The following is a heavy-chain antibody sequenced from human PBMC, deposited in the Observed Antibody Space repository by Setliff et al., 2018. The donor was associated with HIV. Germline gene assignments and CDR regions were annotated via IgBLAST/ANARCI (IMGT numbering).Heavy chain of an antibody. Sequence: GGSLRLSCVVSGLTFNRYWMSWVRQVPGKGLEWVANIKQDGSEKYYVDSVKGRFTISRDNAKNSLYLQMNSLRAEDTALYFCTRDRGRPDSFDIWGQGTMVTVSS. D-gene: IGHD1-26*01. J-gene: IGHJ3*02. CDR1: GLTFNRYW. CDR2: IKQDGSEK. CDR3: TRDRGRPDSFDI. V-gene: IGHV3-7*01.